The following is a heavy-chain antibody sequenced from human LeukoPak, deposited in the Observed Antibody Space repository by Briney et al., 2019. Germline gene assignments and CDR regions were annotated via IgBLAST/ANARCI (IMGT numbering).Heavy chain of an antibody. CDR3: ARAGAAAGFYYYYGMDV. CDR1: GLTLSTHG. CDR2: TSNDGINK. Sequence: GGSLRLSCAASGLTLSTHGIHWVRQAPGKGLEWVAVTSNDGINKYYGASVKGRFTITRDPSKNTLYLEMNSLRAEDTALYYCARAGAAAGFYYYYGMDVWGQGTTVTVSS. J-gene: IGHJ6*02. V-gene: IGHV3-30*03. D-gene: IGHD6-13*01.